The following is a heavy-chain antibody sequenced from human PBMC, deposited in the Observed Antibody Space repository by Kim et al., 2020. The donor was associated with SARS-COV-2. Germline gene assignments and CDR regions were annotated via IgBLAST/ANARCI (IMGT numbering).Heavy chain of an antibody. D-gene: IGHD7-27*01. J-gene: IGHJ6*03. V-gene: IGHV3-53*04. CDR3: AVDLTDRYYYYMDV. Sequence: VDSVKGRFTISRHYSKNMLFLQMDRLRAEDTAVYYCAVDLTDRYYYYMDVWGKGTTVTVSS.